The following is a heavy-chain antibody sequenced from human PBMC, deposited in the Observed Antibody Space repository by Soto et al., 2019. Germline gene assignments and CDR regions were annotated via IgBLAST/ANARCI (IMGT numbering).Heavy chain of an antibody. CDR2: IYYSGST. Sequence: SETLSLTCTVSGGSISSYYWSWIRQPPGKGLEWIGYIYYSGSTNYNPSLKSRVTISVDTSKNQFSLKLSSVTAADTAVYYCARHRRYFDWLFYYWGQGTLVTVSS. J-gene: IGHJ4*02. V-gene: IGHV4-59*08. CDR1: GGSISSYY. CDR3: ARHRRYFDWLFYY. D-gene: IGHD3-9*01.